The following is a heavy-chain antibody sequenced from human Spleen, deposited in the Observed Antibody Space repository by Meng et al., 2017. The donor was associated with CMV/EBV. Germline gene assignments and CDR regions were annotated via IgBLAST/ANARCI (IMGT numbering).Heavy chain of an antibody. CDR3: ARGPSGIYGGNQWFDP. CDR2: ISSSSSYI. J-gene: IGHJ5*02. CDR1: GFTFSSYS. Sequence: EVQLVEFGGXLVMPGGSXRLSGAASGFTFSSYSMNWVRQAPGKGLEWVSSISSSSSYIYYADSVKGRFTISRDNAKNSLYLQMNSLRAEDTAVYYCARGPSGIYGGNQWFDPWGQGTLVTVSS. V-gene: IGHV3-21*01. D-gene: IGHD4-23*01.